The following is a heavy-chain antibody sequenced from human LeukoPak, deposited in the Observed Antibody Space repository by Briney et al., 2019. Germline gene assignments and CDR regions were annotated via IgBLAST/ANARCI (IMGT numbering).Heavy chain of an antibody. CDR1: GFTFSSYS. D-gene: IGHD2-21*02. CDR2: ISSSSSYI. Sequence: GGSLRLSCAASGFTFSSYSMNWVRQAPGKGLEWVSSISSSSSYIYYADSVKGRFTISRDNAKNSLYLQMNSLRAEDTAVYYCARVTSYCGGDCYPDAEYFQHWGQSTLVTVSS. V-gene: IGHV3-21*01. CDR3: ARVTSYCGGDCYPDAEYFQH. J-gene: IGHJ1*01.